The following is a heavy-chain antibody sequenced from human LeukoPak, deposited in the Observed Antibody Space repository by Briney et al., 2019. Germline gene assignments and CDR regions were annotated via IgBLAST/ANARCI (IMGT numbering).Heavy chain of an antibody. J-gene: IGHJ4*02. D-gene: IGHD6-13*01. CDR1: GFIFRDYA. CDR3: ARDPSGSSSWVRFDY. V-gene: IGHV3-30-3*01. CDR2: LSFDETNE. Sequence: GGSLRLSCAASGFIFRDYAMHWVRQAPGRGLEWLTVLSFDETNEYYADSVKGRFTISRDNSKNTLHLQMNNLRTEDTAVYYCARDPSGSSSWVRFDYWGQGTLVTVSS.